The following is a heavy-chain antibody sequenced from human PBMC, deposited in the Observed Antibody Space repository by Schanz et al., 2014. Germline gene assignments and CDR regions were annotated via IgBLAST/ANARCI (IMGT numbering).Heavy chain of an antibody. CDR2: ISGRDGST. D-gene: IGHD1-1*01. Sequence: EAHLVESGGGLIQPGGSLRLSCAASGFTFSSYAMTWVRQAPGMGLEWVSAISGRDGSTYYADSVKGRFTISRDNSKNTLYLQMNSLRPEDTAVYFCAKIERNEDWGQGTLVTVSS. CDR3: AKIERNED. V-gene: IGHV3-23*04. CDR1: GFTFSSYA. J-gene: IGHJ4*02.